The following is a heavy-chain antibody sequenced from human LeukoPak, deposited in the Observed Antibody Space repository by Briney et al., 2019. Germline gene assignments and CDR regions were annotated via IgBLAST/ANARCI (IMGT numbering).Heavy chain of an antibody. J-gene: IGHJ4*02. CDR1: GFTFDDYG. CDR2: ISTSSIYI. V-gene: IGHV3-21*04. CDR3: AKDDAWLRFGE. Sequence: PGGSLRLSCAASGFTFDDYGMSWVRQAPGKGLEWVSSISTSSIYIYYADSVKGRFTISRDNSKNTLYLEVISLTAEDTAVYYCAKDDAWLRFGEWSQGTLVTVSS. D-gene: IGHD3-10*01.